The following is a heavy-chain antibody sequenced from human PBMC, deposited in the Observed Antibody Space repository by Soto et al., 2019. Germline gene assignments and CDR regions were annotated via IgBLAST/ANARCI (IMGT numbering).Heavy chain of an antibody. Sequence: SETLSLTCTVSGDSVSSRSYYWTWVRQPPGKGLEWIGYIDYSGNTNYDPSLQSRVTMSLDTSKNQFSLKLTSVTAADTAFYYCARDIRGYSRAFDYWGQGIMVTVS. CDR1: GDSVSSRSYY. D-gene: IGHD5-18*01. CDR3: ARDIRGYSRAFDY. J-gene: IGHJ4*02. CDR2: IDYSGNT. V-gene: IGHV4-61*01.